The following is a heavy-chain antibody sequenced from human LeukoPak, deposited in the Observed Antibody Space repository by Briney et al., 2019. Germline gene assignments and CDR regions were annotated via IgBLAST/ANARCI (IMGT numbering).Heavy chain of an antibody. CDR3: ARSQGFLVDP. Sequence: GGSLRLSCAASGFTFSSYGMTWVRQAPGKGLEWVSAIGGGGISAFYADSVKGRFTISRDNSKNTLYLQMNSLRAEDTAVYYCARSQGFLVDPWGQGTLVTVSS. D-gene: IGHD2-21*01. V-gene: IGHV3-23*01. J-gene: IGHJ5*02. CDR1: GFTFSSYG. CDR2: IGGGGISA.